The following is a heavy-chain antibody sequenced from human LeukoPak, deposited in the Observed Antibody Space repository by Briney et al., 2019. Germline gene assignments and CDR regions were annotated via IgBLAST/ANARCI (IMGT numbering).Heavy chain of an antibody. V-gene: IGHV3-30-3*01. CDR2: ISYDGSNK. CDR1: GFTFSSYA. CDR3: ARLQAPYDFWSGSLDY. Sequence: GRSLRLSCAASGFTFSSYAMHWVRQAPGKGLEWVAVISYDGSNKYYADSVKGRFTISRDNSKNTLYLQMNSLRAEDAAVYYCARLQAPYDFWSGSLDYWGQGTLVTVSS. J-gene: IGHJ4*02. D-gene: IGHD3-3*01.